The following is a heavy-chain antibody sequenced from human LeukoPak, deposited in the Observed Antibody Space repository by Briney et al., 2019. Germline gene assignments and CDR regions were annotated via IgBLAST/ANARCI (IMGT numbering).Heavy chain of an antibody. J-gene: IGHJ4*02. Sequence: GASVKVSCKASGYTFTDYYMHWVRQAPGQGLEWMGWINPNSGGTNYAQKFQGRVTMTRDTSISTAYVELSRLRSDDTAVYYCARASYYYDSSGYPGYCFDYWGQGTLVTVSS. CDR1: GYTFTDYY. CDR3: ARASYYYDSSGYPGYCFDY. CDR2: INPNSGGT. D-gene: IGHD3-22*01. V-gene: IGHV1-2*02.